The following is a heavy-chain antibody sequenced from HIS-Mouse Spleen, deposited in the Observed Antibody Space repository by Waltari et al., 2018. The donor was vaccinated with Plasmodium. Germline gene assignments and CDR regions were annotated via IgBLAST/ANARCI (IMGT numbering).Heavy chain of an antibody. D-gene: IGHD6-6*01. CDR3: ARGMKSSSSAFDI. J-gene: IGHJ3*02. CDR1: GFTVSSNY. Sequence: EVQLVESGGGLIQPGGSLRLSCAASGFTVSSNYMSWVRQAPGKGVDWVSVIYSGGRTYYADAVKGRFTISRDNSKNTLYLQMNSLRAEDTAVYYCARGMKSSSSAFDIWGQGTMVTVSS. V-gene: IGHV3-53*01. CDR2: IYSGGRT.